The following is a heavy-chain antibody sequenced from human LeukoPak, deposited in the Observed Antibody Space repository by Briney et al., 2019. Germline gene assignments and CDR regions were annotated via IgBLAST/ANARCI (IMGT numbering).Heavy chain of an antibody. V-gene: IGHV3-13*01. Sequence: PGGSLRLSCAVSGFSFDNYDMHWVRQISGEGLEWVAAIGTGGDTYHRDSVKGRFTISRGNAKNSLYLQMNSLRAEDTAVYYCARVQAVTHRILPFDYWGQGTLVTVSS. CDR2: IGTGGDT. CDR1: GFSFDNYD. CDR3: ARVQAVTHRILPFDY. J-gene: IGHJ4*02. D-gene: IGHD4-17*01.